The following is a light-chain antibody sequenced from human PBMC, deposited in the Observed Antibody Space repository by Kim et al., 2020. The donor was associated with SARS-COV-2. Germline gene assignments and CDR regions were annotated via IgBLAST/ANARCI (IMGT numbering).Light chain of an antibody. CDR2: WAS. V-gene: IGKV4-1*01. Sequence: DIVMTQSPDSLAVSLGERATINCKSSQSVLYSSDNENYLAWYQQKPRQPPKLLIYWASTRESGVPERFSGSGSGTDFTLTISSLQAEDVAIYYCQQYYDTPLPFGGGTKVDIK. J-gene: IGKJ4*02. CDR1: QSVLYSSDNENY. CDR3: QQYYDTPLP.